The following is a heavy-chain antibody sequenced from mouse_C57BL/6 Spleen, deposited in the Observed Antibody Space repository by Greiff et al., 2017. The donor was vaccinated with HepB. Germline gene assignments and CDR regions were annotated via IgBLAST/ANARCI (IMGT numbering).Heavy chain of an antibody. CDR3: TTGWLRVYFDY. Sequence: VHVKQSGAELVRPGASVKLSCTASGFNIKDYYMHWVKQRPEQGLEWIGRIDPEDGDTEYAPKFQGKATMTADTSSNTAYLQLSSLTSEDTAVYYCTTGWLRVYFDYWGQGTTLTVSS. CDR1: GFNIKDYY. D-gene: IGHD2-3*01. J-gene: IGHJ2*01. CDR2: IDPEDGDT. V-gene: IGHV14-1*01.